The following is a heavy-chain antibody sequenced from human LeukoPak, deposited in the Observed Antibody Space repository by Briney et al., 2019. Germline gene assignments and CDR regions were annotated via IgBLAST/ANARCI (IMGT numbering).Heavy chain of an antibody. CDR3: TTYGSGRKFDY. Sequence: GGSHRLSCAASGFSFSDAWMSWVRQIPGKGLEWVGRIESKTDGGTTDYAAPVKGRFTISRDDSTNTLYLQMNSLKAEDTAVYYCTTYGSGRKFDYWGQGILVTVSS. CDR2: IESKTDGGTT. V-gene: IGHV3-15*04. CDR1: GFSFSDAW. J-gene: IGHJ4*02. D-gene: IGHD3-10*01.